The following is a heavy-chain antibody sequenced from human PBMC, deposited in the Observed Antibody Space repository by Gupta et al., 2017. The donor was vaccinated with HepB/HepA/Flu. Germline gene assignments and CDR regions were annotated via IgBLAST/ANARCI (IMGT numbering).Heavy chain of an antibody. CDR3: TRDHYNSFDY. Sequence: EVQLVESGGGLVQPGRSLRLSCSVSGFTFSDYAMSWVRQAPGKGLEWVSFIRSNIFGGTTSYAASVQGRFTISRDDSKSIVYLQMNSLKTEDTAVYYCTRDHYNSFDYWGQGTLVTVSS. V-gene: IGHV3-49*04. CDR1: GFTFSDYA. CDR2: IRSNIFGGTT. D-gene: IGHD5-24*01. J-gene: IGHJ4*02.